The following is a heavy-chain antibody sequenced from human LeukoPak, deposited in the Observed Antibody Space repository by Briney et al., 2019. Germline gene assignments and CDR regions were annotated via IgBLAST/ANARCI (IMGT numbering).Heavy chain of an antibody. D-gene: IGHD5-18*01. Sequence: GGSLRLSCAASGFTFSSYEMNWVRQAPGKGLEWVSYISSSGSTIYYADSVKGRFTISRDNAKNSLYLQMNSLRAEDTAVYYCARDKQLWLDDNWFDPWGQGALVTVSS. J-gene: IGHJ5*02. CDR3: ARDKQLWLDDNWFDP. V-gene: IGHV3-48*03. CDR1: GFTFSSYE. CDR2: ISSSGSTI.